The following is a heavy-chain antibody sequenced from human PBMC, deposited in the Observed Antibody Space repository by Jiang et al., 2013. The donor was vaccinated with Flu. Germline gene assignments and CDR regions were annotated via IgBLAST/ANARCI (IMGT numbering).Heavy chain of an antibody. CDR2: ISYDGSNK. CDR3: AKDGYYYDSSGYYYFDY. CDR1: GFTFSSYG. Sequence: GGGVVQPGRSLRLSCAASGFTFSSYGMHWVRQAPGKGLEWVAVISYDGSNKYYADSVKGRFTISRDNSKNTLYLQMNSLRAEDTAVYYCAKDGYYYDSSGYYYFDYWGQGTLVTVSS. V-gene: IGHV3-30*18. D-gene: IGHD3-22*01. J-gene: IGHJ4*02.